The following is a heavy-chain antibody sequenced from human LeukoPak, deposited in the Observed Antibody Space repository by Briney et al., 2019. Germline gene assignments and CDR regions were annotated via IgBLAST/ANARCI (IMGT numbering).Heavy chain of an antibody. CDR2: IYYSGST. V-gene: IGHV4-39*01. J-gene: IGHJ4*02. CDR1: GDSISSSSYY. D-gene: IGHD3-10*01. CDR3: ARHGRRMVRGNYYFDY. Sequence: SETLSLTCTVSGDSISSSSYYWDWIRQPPGKGLEWIGSIYYSGSTYYDPSLKSRVTISVDTSKNQFSLKLTSVTAADTAVYYCARHGRRMVRGNYYFDYWGQGTLVTVSS.